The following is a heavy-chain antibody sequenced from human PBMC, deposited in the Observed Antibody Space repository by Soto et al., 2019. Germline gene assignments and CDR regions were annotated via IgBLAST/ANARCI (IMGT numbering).Heavy chain of an antibody. J-gene: IGHJ6*02. D-gene: IGHD2-2*01. CDR3: ARQVVVPAAINYYYYGMDV. CDR2: IYPGDSDT. V-gene: IGHV5-51*01. Sequence: EVQLVQSGAEVKKPGESLKISCKGSGYSFTSYWIGWVRQMPGKGLAWMGIIYPGDSDTRYSPSFQGQVTISADKSISTGYLQWSSLKASDTAMYYCARQVVVPAAINYYYYGMDVWGQGTTVTVSS. CDR1: GYSFTSYW.